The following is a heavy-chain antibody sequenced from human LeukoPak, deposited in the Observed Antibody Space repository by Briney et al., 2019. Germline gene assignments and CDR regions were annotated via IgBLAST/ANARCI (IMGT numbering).Heavy chain of an antibody. V-gene: IGHV3-20*04. CDR2: INWKGGSI. CDR3: ERGISVMITFGGANDY. Sequence: RGGSLTLSCAASAFTLDVYAMSWVRPASRKVLGWVAGINWKGGSIGSANSVKDRLTRSTDNAKNSLYMQIKSLRAQDTELYYCERGISVMITFGGANDYWGQGTLVTVSS. J-gene: IGHJ4*02. CDR1: AFTLDVYA. D-gene: IGHD3-16*01.